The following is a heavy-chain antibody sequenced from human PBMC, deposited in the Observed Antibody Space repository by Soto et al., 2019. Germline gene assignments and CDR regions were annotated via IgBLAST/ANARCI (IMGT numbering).Heavy chain of an antibody. CDR1: GYIFSSQD. D-gene: IGHD1-26*01. V-gene: IGHV1-8*01. Sequence: QVQLVQSGAEVKKPGASVKVSCKASGYIFSSQDINWVRQATGQGLEWMGWMNPNSGDTGFAQKFQGRVTMPRDPSLSTAYMEVSSLRSEDTAVYYCARGRSGSYYRPGYHYYGLDVWGQGTTVTVSS. CDR3: ARGRSGSYYRPGYHYYGLDV. CDR2: MNPNSGDT. J-gene: IGHJ6*02.